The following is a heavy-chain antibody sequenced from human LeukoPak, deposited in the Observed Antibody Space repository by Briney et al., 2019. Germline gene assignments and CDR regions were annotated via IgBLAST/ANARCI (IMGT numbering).Heavy chain of an antibody. CDR2: INHSGST. J-gene: IGHJ4*02. CDR1: GGSFDGYY. Sequence: PSETLSLTCAVFGGSFDGYYWSWIRQPPGKGLEWIGEINHSGSTNYNPSLKSRVTISVDTSKNQYSLKLSSVTAADTAVYYCAKVKGGYFYALDSWGQGTLVTVHS. V-gene: IGHV4-34*01. D-gene: IGHD5-12*01. CDR3: AKVKGGYFYALDS.